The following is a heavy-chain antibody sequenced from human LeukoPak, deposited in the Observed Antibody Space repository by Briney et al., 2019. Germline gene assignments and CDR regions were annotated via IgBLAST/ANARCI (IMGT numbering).Heavy chain of an antibody. CDR2: VSQDEVTK. J-gene: IGHJ4*02. Sequence: PGGSLRLSCAASGFTFSDYFMHWVRQVPGKGLEWVASVSQDEVTKLYVDSVKGRFTISRDNSKNTLYLQMNSLRAEDTAVYYCAKEGSSSWYALSYFDYWGQGTLVTVSS. V-gene: IGHV3-30*18. D-gene: IGHD6-13*01. CDR3: AKEGSSSWYALSYFDY. CDR1: GFTFSDYF.